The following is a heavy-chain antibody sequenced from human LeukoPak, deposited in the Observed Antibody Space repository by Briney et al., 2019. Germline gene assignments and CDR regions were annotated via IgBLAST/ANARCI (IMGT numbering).Heavy chain of an antibody. D-gene: IGHD6-19*01. J-gene: IGHJ4*02. Sequence: GGSLRLSCAASGFTFSSYSMNWVRQAPGKGLEWVSSISSSSSYIYYADSVKGRFTIARDNAKNSLYLQINSVRAEDTALSHCAKDKARVAGTSYFDYWGQGTLVTVSS. CDR3: AKDKARVAGTSYFDY. CDR2: ISSSSSYI. CDR1: GFTFSSYS. V-gene: IGHV3-21*01.